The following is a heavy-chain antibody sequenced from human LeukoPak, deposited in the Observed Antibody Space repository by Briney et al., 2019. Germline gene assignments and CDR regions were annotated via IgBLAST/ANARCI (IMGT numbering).Heavy chain of an antibody. CDR3: TRDSSGYDWFYDY. V-gene: IGHV4-61*02. D-gene: IGHD5-12*01. CDR1: GGSINSGSCY. CDR2: ISTSGST. J-gene: IGHJ4*02. Sequence: PSETLSLTCTVSGGSINSGSCYWSWIRQPAGKGLEWIGRISTSGSTNYNPSLKSRVTMSVDTSKNQFSLMLSSVTAADTAVYYCTRDSSGYDWFYDYWGQGTLVTVSS.